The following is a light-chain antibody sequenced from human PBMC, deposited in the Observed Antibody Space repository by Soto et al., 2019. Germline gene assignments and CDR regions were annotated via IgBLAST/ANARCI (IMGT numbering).Light chain of an antibody. CDR2: GAS. CDR3: QQGGGPLWT. Sequence: EMVLTQAPGTLSISPGERATLACRARQAVGSTLLAWTQHKPGQPPRLVIYGASSRATGIPDRFSGSGFVADVTLPLGRLERGDFAVDYCQQGGGPLWTFGQGTKVEIE. CDR1: QAVGSTL. J-gene: IGKJ1*01. V-gene: IGKV3-20*01.